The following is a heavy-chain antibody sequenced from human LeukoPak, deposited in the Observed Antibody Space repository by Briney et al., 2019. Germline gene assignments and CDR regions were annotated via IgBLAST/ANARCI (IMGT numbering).Heavy chain of an antibody. CDR2: ISSSGSTI. J-gene: IGHJ6*04. D-gene: IGHD3-10*02. V-gene: IGHV3-48*01. Sequence: GGSLRLACAASEFTFSSYSLNWVRQAPGKGLEWVSYISSSGSTIYYADSVKGRFTISRDNAKNSLYLQMNSLRAEDTAVYYCAELGITMIGGVWGKGTTVTISS. CDR1: EFTFSSYS. CDR3: AELGITMIGGV.